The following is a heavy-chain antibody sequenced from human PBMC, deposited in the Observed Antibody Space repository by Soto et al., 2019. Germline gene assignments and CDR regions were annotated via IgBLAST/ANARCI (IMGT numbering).Heavy chain of an antibody. CDR1: GGSISSYY. V-gene: IGHV4-59*08. J-gene: IGHJ6*03. CDR3: ARRGIRSHHNHYYYYMDV. Sequence: KPSETLSLTCTVSGGSISSYYWSWIRQPPGKGLEWIGYIYYSGSTNYNPSLKSRVTISVDTSKNQFSLKLSSVTAADTAVYYCARRGIRSHHNHYYYYMDVWGKGTTVTVSS. CDR2: IYYSGST. D-gene: IGHD1-1*01.